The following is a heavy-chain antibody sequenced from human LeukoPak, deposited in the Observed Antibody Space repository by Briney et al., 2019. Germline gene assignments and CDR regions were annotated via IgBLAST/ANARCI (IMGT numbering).Heavy chain of an antibody. CDR2: ISSIGSDI. CDR1: GFTFTTYN. D-gene: IGHD6-13*01. V-gene: IGHV3-21*01. Sequence: GGSLRLSCAASGFTFTTYNMNWVRQAPGKGLEWVSSISSIGSDIYYADSVKGRFTISRDNAKNSLYLQMDNLRAEDTAVYYCARVPGIAAAGTNYYYGIDVWGQGTTVTVSS. CDR3: ARVPGIAAAGTNYYYGIDV. J-gene: IGHJ6*02.